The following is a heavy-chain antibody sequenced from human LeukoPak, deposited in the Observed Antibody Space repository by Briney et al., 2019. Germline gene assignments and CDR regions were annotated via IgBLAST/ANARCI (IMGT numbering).Heavy chain of an antibody. D-gene: IGHD5-18*01. J-gene: IGHJ5*02. CDR2: VDPEDGKT. CDR1: GYTFTDYY. V-gene: IGHV1-69-2*01. CDR3: ATVDGDTPHVRPFDP. Sequence: ASVKVSCKASGYTFTDYYMQWVQQAPGKGLEWMGRVDPEDGKTIYAENLQGRLTITADTSTDTVYMELSSLRSEDTAVYYCATVDGDTPHVRPFDPWGQGALVTVSS.